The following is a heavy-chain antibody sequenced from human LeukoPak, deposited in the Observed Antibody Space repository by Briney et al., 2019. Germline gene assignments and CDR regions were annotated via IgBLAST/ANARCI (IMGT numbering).Heavy chain of an antibody. CDR1: GGSFSSYY. CDR2: IYTSGST. Sequence: SETLSLTCTVSGGSFSSYYWSWFRQPAGKGLEWIGRIYTSGSTNYNPSLKSRVTMSVGTSKNQFSLKLSSVTAADTAVYYCAREGQQLLRSNAFDIWGQGTMVTVSS. V-gene: IGHV4-4*07. J-gene: IGHJ3*02. CDR3: AREGQQLLRSNAFDI. D-gene: IGHD6-13*01.